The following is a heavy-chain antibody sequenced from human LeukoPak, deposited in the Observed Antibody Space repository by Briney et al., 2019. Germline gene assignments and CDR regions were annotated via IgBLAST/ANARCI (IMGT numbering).Heavy chain of an antibody. CDR2: INHSGST. Sequence: SETLSLTCAVYGGSFSGYYWSWIRQPPGKGLEWIGEINHSGSTNYNPPLKSRVTISVDTSKNQFSLKLSSVTAADTAVYYCARGGGVCSSTSCYFPGWFDPWGQGTLVTVSS. CDR3: ARGGGVCSSTSCYFPGWFDP. CDR1: GGSFSGYY. V-gene: IGHV4-34*01. D-gene: IGHD2-2*01. J-gene: IGHJ5*02.